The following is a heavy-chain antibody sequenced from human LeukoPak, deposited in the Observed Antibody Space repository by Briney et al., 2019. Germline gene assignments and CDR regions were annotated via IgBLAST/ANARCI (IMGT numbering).Heavy chain of an antibody. D-gene: IGHD2-21*01. V-gene: IGHV4-38-2*02. Sequence: SETLSLTCAVSGYSISSGAYWGWLRQPPGKGLEWIGCIYHDGSTYYNPSLKSRVTISVDTSKNQFSLKLSSVTAADTAVYYCARDPAYGKLDYWGQGTLVTVSS. J-gene: IGHJ4*02. CDR3: ARDPAYGKLDY. CDR1: GYSISSGAY. CDR2: IYHDGST.